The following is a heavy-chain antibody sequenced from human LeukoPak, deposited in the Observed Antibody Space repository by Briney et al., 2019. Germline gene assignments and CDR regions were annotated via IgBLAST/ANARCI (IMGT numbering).Heavy chain of an antibody. D-gene: IGHD3-22*01. CDR1: GYTFTSYA. CDR2: INPSGGST. Sequence: ASVKVSCKASGYTFTSYAMHWVRQAPGQGLEWMGFINPSGGSTRYAQKFQDRVTMTRDKSTSTVYMELSSLRSEDTAMYYCARGRNYYDSSGYYYEGDAFDIWGQGTMVTVSS. CDR3: ARGRNYYDSSGYYYEGDAFDI. J-gene: IGHJ3*02. V-gene: IGHV1-46*01.